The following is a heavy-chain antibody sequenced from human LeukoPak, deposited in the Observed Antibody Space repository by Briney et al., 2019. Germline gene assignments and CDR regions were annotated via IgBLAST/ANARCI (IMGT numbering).Heavy chain of an antibody. J-gene: IGHJ4*02. D-gene: IGHD1-26*01. Sequence: GGSLRLSCAASGFTFSSYGMHWVRQAPGKGLEWVAVIWYDGSNKYYADSVKGRFTISRDNSKNTLYLQMNSLRAEDTAVYYCARDPSGSYYFDYWGQGTPVTVSS. CDR3: ARDPSGSYYFDY. V-gene: IGHV3-33*01. CDR2: IWYDGSNK. CDR1: GFTFSSYG.